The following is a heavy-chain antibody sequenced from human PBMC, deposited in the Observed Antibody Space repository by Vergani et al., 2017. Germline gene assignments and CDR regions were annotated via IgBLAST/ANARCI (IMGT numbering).Heavy chain of an antibody. CDR2: ISGSGGST. J-gene: IGHJ4*02. Sequence: EVQLLESGGGLVQPGGSLRLSCAASGFTFSSYAMSWVRQAPGKGLEWVSAISGSGGSTYYAASVKGRFTISRDNAKNTLYLQMNSLRAEDTAVYYCAKGLGATTVQVVYWGQGTLVTVSS. CDR3: AKGLGATTVQVVY. V-gene: IGHV3-23*01. CDR1: GFTFSSYA. D-gene: IGHD1-26*01.